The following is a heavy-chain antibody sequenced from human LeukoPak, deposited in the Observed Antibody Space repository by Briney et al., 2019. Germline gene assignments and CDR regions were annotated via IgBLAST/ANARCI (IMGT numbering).Heavy chain of an antibody. CDR1: GYTFTTYD. CDR3: ARGEHDYDSSAFYYGAFDI. CDR2: MNPNTGNT. Sequence: ASGKLSCKASGYTFTTYDINWVRQATGQGLEWMGWMNPNTGNTGYAQKFKRRVTMTRTTSTTTAYMELSGLTSEDTAIYYCARGEHDYDSSAFYYGAFDIWGQGTMVTVSS. V-gene: IGHV1-8*01. J-gene: IGHJ3*02. D-gene: IGHD3-22*01.